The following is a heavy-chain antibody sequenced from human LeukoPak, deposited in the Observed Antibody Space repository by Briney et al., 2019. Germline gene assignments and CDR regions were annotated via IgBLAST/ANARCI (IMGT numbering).Heavy chain of an antibody. CDR3: ARDPTEMATAYFDY. CDR2: ISSSGSTI. V-gene: IGHV3-11*04. D-gene: IGHD5-24*01. Sequence: GGSLRLSCAASGFTFSDYYMSWIRQAPGKGLEWVSFISSSGSTIYYADSVKGRFTISRDNAKNSLYLQMNSLRAEDTAVYYCARDPTEMATAYFDYWGQGTLVTVSS. CDR1: GFTFSDYY. J-gene: IGHJ4*02.